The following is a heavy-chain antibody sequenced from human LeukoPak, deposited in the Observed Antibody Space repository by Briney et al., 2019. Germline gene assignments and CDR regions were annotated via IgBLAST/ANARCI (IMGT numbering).Heavy chain of an antibody. D-gene: IGHD2-21*02. J-gene: IGHJ4*02. CDR2: INRSGST. Sequence: MSSETLSLTCAVYGGSFSYYYWSWIRQPPEKGLEWIGEINRSGSTNYNPSLKSRVTISVDTSKNQFSLKLSSVTAADTAVYYCARGGFYCGDDCYVDYWGQGTLVPVSS. CDR1: GGSFSYYY. CDR3: ARGGFYCGDDCYVDY. V-gene: IGHV4-34*01.